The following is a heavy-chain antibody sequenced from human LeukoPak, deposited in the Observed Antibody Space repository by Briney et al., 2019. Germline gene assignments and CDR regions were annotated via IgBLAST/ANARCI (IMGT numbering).Heavy chain of an antibody. Sequence: SETPSLTCSVSGGSISSSGHFWGWIRQPPGKDLEWIGSIFSSGSTYYNPSLKSRVTMSVDTSKNQFSLKLTPVTAADTATHYCARHACSGGRCYSGSSVYYFDSWGQGTLVTVSS. V-gene: IGHV4-39*01. J-gene: IGHJ4*02. CDR1: GGSISSSGHF. CDR2: IFSSGST. D-gene: IGHD2-15*01. CDR3: ARHACSGGRCYSGSSVYYFDS.